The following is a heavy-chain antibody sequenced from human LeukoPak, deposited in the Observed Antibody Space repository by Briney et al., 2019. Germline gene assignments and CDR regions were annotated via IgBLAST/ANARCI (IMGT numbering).Heavy chain of an antibody. Sequence: PGGPLRLSCAASGFTFSSYEMNWVRQAPGKGLEWVSYISSSGSTIYYADSVKGRFTISRDNAKNSLYLQMNSLRAEDTAVYCCASGAGRTGTTVYCGQGTLVTVSS. CDR1: GFTFSSYE. CDR3: ASGAGRTGTTVY. V-gene: IGHV3-48*03. CDR2: ISSSGSTI. D-gene: IGHD1-7*01. J-gene: IGHJ4*02.